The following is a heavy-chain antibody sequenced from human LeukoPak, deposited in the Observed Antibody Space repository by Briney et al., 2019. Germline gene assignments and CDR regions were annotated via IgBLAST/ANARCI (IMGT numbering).Heavy chain of an antibody. CDR2: IYYSGDT. CDR3: ARRGNIVVVPDASKAFDI. D-gene: IGHD2-2*01. V-gene: IGHV4-39*01. J-gene: IGHJ3*02. CDR1: GGSITSSSHY. Sequence: PSETLSLTCTVSGGSITSSSHYWGWIRQPPGKGLEWIGSIYYSGDTYFNSSLKSRVTISVDTSKSQFSLRLSSVTAADTAVYYCARRGNIVVVPDASKAFDIWGQGTMVTVSS.